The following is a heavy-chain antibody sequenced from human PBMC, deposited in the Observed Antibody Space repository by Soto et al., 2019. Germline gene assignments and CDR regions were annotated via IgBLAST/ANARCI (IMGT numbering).Heavy chain of an antibody. D-gene: IGHD3-10*01. CDR2: ISGSGGST. CDR3: AKGMVRGED. Sequence: EVQLLESGGGLVQPGGSLRLSCAASGFTFSSYAMSWVRQAPGKGLEWVSAISGSGGSTYYADSVKGRFTISRDNSKXXXXXXXXXXXXXXXXXYYXAKGMVRGEDWGQGTLVT. CDR1: GFTFSSYA. J-gene: IGHJ4*02. V-gene: IGHV3-23*01.